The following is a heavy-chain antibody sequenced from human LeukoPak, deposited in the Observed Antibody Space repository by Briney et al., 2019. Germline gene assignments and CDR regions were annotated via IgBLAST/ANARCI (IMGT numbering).Heavy chain of an antibody. V-gene: IGHV3-15*07. J-gene: IGHJ4*02. CDR2: IKSKTDGGTT. D-gene: IGHD4-17*01. Sequence: KAGGSLRLSYAASGFTFSNAWMNWVRQAPGKGLEWVGRIKSKTDGGTTDYAAPVKGRFTISRDDSKNTLYLQMNSLKTEDTAVYYCTVYYGDYDEYFDYWGQGTLVTVSS. CDR3: TVYYGDYDEYFDY. CDR1: GFTFSNAW.